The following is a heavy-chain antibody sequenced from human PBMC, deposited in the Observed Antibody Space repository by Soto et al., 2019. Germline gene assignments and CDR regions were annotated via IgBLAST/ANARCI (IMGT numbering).Heavy chain of an antibody. CDR1: GFTFSSYS. CDR2: ISSSSSYI. Sequence: EVQLVESGGGLVKPGGSLRLSCAASGFTFSSYSMNWVRQAPGKGLEWISSISSSSSYIYYADSVTGRFTISRDNAKNSLYLQMNSLRAEDTAVYYCARDGHIVVVTAIFSRYYGMDVWCQGPTVTVSS. V-gene: IGHV3-21*01. D-gene: IGHD2-21*02. J-gene: IGHJ6*02. CDR3: ARDGHIVVVTAIFSRYYGMDV.